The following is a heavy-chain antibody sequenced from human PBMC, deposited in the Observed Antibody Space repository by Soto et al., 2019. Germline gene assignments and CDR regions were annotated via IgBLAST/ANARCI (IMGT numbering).Heavy chain of an antibody. CDR3: ARAGAATYYYYGMDV. V-gene: IGHV1-18*01. CDR2: ISTYNGDT. Sequence: QVQLVPSGAEVRKPGASVKVSCTASGYTFTSSGIIWLRQAPGQGLEWMGWISTYNGDTNDAPKFQDRVTMTIDRSTSTAYMELRSLRSDDAAVYYCARAGAATYYYYGMDVWGQGTRVTVSS. CDR1: GYTFTSSG. D-gene: IGHD2-15*01. J-gene: IGHJ6*02.